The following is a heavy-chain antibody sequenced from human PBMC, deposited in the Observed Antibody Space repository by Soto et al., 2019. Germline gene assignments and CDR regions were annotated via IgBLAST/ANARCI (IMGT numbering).Heavy chain of an antibody. CDR1: GFTFSSYA. V-gene: IGHV3-23*01. J-gene: IGHJ2*01. CDR2: ISGSGGSSGST. Sequence: EVQLLESGGGLVQPGGSLRLSCVASGFTFSSYAMNWVRQAPEKGLEWVSAISGSGGSSGSTYYADSVKGRFTISRDNSKNTLFLQMHSLRAEDTALYYCAKDTVGAPVFWYLDLWGRGTLVTVSS. CDR3: AKDTVGAPVFWYLDL. D-gene: IGHD1-26*01.